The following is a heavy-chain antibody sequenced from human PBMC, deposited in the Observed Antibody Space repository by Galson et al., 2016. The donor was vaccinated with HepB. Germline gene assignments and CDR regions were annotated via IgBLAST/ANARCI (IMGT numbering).Heavy chain of an antibody. CDR3: TRQEGFDFWTGYYDY. V-gene: IGHV3-73*01. D-gene: IGHD3/OR15-3a*01. Sequence: QASGKGLEWVGRIRSKVNSYSTTYAVSVQGRFTISRDDSTNTMYLQMNSLKTEDTAVYFCTRQEGFDFWTGYYDYWGQGTLVTVSS. J-gene: IGHJ4*02. CDR2: IRSKVNSYST.